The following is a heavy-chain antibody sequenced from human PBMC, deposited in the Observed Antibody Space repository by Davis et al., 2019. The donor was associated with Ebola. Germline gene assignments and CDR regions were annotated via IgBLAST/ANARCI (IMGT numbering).Heavy chain of an antibody. Sequence: ASVKVSCKASGYTSTSYGISWVRQAPGQGLEWMGWTSAYNGNTNYAQKLQGRVTMTTDTSTSTAYMELRSLGSDDTAVYYCARLYIVVVPAAISRTPRTYYYYGMDVWGQGTTVTVSS. D-gene: IGHD2-2*01. J-gene: IGHJ6*02. CDR3: ARLYIVVVPAAISRTPRTYYYYGMDV. V-gene: IGHV1-18*04. CDR1: GYTSTSYG. CDR2: TSAYNGNT.